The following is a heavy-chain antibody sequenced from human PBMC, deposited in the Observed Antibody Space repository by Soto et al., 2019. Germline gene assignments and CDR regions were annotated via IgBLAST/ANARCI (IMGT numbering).Heavy chain of an antibody. Sequence: VESGGGLVQPGGSLRLSCAASGFTFSDHYMDWVRQAPGKGLEWVGRIRNKAKRYTTEYAASVKGKFTISRDDSKNSLYLQMNSLKTEDTAVYYCARISAAVSNAFDIWGQGTMVTVSS. D-gene: IGHD6-13*01. CDR3: ARISAAVSNAFDI. CDR1: GFTFSDHY. CDR2: IRNKAKRYTT. J-gene: IGHJ3*02. V-gene: IGHV3-72*01.